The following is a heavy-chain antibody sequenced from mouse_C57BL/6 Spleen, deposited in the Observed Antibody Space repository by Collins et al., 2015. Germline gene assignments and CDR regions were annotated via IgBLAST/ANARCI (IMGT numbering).Heavy chain of an antibody. Sequence: DVQLQESGPGLVKPSQSLSLTCSVTGYSITSGYYWNWIRQFPGNKLEWMGYISYDGSNNYNPSLKNRISITRDTSKNQFFLKLNSVTTEDTATYYCARDRSTTSFDYWGQGTTLTVSS. V-gene: IGHV3-6*01. D-gene: IGHD5-5*01. CDR1: GYSITSGYY. CDR2: ISYDGSN. CDR3: ARDRSTTSFDY. J-gene: IGHJ2*01.